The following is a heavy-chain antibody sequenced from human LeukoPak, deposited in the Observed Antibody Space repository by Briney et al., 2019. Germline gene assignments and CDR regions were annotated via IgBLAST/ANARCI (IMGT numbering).Heavy chain of an antibody. D-gene: IGHD1-26*01. CDR1: GYTFTSYG. V-gene: IGHV1-46*04. CDR3: ARGPPPPWDLLGGVGRVTFYFDY. J-gene: IGHJ4*02. CDR2: INPIGGST. Sequence: VASVKVSCKASGYTFTSYGISWVRQAPGQGLEWMGIINPIGGSTTYTQKLQGRVTMTRDMSTSTVYMELSSLKSEDTAVYYCARGPPPPWDLLGGVGRVTFYFDYWGQGTLVTVSS.